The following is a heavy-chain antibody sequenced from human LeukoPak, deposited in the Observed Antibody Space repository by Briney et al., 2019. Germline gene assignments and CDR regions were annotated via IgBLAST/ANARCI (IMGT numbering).Heavy chain of an antibody. CDR2: IKEDGSLK. CDR3: VRDWAPASMQAAPFDC. V-gene: IGHV3-7*01. Sequence: GGSLRLSCAASGFGSSNFWMSWVRQAPGKGPEWVANIKEDGSLKNYVDSVEGRFTVSRDNAKNTLYLQMNSLRLEDTAVYYCVRDWAPASMQAAPFDCWGQGTLVTVSS. J-gene: IGHJ4*02. CDR1: GFGSSNFW. D-gene: IGHD2/OR15-2a*01.